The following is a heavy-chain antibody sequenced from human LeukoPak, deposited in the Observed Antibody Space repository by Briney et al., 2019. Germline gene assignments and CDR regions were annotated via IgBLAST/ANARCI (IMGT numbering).Heavy chain of an antibody. CDR1: GAIIKREGFN. D-gene: IGHD3-3*01. Sequence: PSETLSLTCSVSGAIIKREGFNWDWIRQPPGKGLEDIGSVFYNGNTYYNPSLEGRATISVDTSKNQFSLKLYSVTAADTAVYYCTRRPKEPGFWSGYVDSWGQGTLVTVSS. V-gene: IGHV4-39*01. CDR2: VFYNGNT. CDR3: TRRPKEPGFWSGYVDS. J-gene: IGHJ4*02.